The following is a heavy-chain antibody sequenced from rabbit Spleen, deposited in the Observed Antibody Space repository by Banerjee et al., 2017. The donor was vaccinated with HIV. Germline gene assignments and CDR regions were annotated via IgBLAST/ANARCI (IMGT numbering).Heavy chain of an antibody. V-gene: IGHV1S45*01. CDR1: GFSFSSRYY. J-gene: IGHJ6*01. CDR3: ARDTGSSFSSYGMDL. Sequence: QEQLEESGGGLVKPEGSLTLTCKASGFSFSSRYYMNWVRQAPGKGLEWIACIDAGSSGDTYYASWAKGRFTISKTSSTTVTLQMTSLTAADTATYFCARDTGSSFSSYGMDLWGPGTLVTVS. D-gene: IGHD8-1*01. CDR2: IDAGSSGDT.